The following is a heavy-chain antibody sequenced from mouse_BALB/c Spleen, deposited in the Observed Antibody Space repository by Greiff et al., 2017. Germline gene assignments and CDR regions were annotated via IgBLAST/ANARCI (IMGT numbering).Heavy chain of an antibody. J-gene: IGHJ4*01. CDR2: IDPANGNT. CDR1: GFNIKDTY. Sequence: EVQLQQSGAELVRPGALVKLSCKASGFNIKDTYMHWVKQRPEQGLEWIGRIDPANGNTKYDPKFQGKATITADTSSNTAYLQLSSLTSEDTAVYYCACTTVVADGVLDYWGQGTSVTVSS. D-gene: IGHD1-1*01. V-gene: IGHV14-3*02. CDR3: ACTTVVADGVLDY.